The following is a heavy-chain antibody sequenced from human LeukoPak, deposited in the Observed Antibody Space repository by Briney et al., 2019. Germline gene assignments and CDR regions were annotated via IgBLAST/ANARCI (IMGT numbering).Heavy chain of an antibody. V-gene: IGHV3-48*03. CDR1: GFTFSSYE. Sequence: GGSLRLSCAASGFTFSSYEMNWVRQAPGKGLEWVSYISSSGSTVYYADSVKGRFTISRDNAKNSLYLQMNSLRAEDTAVYYCARDLGGAGDYYDSSGYLGYWGQGTLVTVSS. CDR2: ISSSGSTV. D-gene: IGHD3-22*01. CDR3: ARDLGGAGDYYDSSGYLGY. J-gene: IGHJ4*02.